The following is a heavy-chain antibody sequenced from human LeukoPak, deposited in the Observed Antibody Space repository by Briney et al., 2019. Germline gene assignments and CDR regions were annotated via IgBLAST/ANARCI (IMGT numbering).Heavy chain of an antibody. D-gene: IGHD2-2*01. CDR2: IRYDGSNK. CDR3: AKDQDIVVVPAASGLDY. J-gene: IGHJ4*02. CDR1: GFTFSSYG. V-gene: IGHV3-30*02. Sequence: PGGSLRLSCAASGFTFSSYGMHWVRQAPGKGLEWVAFIRYDGSNKYYADSVKGRFTISRDNSKNTLYLQMNSLRAEDTAVYYCAKDQDIVVVPAASGLDYWCQGTLVTVSS.